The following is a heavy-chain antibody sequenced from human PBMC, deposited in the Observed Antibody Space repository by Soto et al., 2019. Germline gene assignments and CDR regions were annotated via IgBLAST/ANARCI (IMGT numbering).Heavy chain of an antibody. Sequence: SETLSLTCTVSGGSISSSSYYWGWIRQPPGKGLEWIGSIYYSGSTYYNPSLKSRVTISVDTSKNQFSLKLSSVTAADTAVYYCARHTVAATASIYAGDRGPIDYWGQGTLVTVSS. CDR3: ARHTVAATASIYAGDRGPIDY. V-gene: IGHV4-39*01. J-gene: IGHJ4*02. D-gene: IGHD2-15*01. CDR2: IYYSGST. CDR1: GGSISSSSYY.